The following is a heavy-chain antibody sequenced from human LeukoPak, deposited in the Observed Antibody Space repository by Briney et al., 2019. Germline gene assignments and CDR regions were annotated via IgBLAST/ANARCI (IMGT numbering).Heavy chain of an antibody. CDR3: ARDLGSGYDYGSYY. J-gene: IGHJ4*02. Sequence: NPSETLSLTCTVSAGSINNYYWSWIRQHPGKGLEWIGYIYYSGSTYYNPSLKSRVTISVDTSKNQFSLKLSSVTAADTAVYYCARDLGSGYDYGSYYWGQGTLVTVSS. CDR2: IYYSGST. V-gene: IGHV4-59*06. D-gene: IGHD5-12*01. CDR1: AGSINNYY.